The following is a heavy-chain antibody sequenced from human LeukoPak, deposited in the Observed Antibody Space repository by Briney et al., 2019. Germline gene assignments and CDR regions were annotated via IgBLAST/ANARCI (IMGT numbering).Heavy chain of an antibody. Sequence: PGGSLRLSCAASGFTFSSCGMHWVRQAPGKGLEWVAVISYDGSNKYYADSVKGRFTISRDNSKNTLYLQMNSLRAEDTAVYYCARCSKPGYSSGSFDYWGQGTLVTVSS. CDR3: ARCSKPGYSSGSFDY. CDR1: GFTFSSCG. J-gene: IGHJ4*02. D-gene: IGHD6-19*01. V-gene: IGHV3-30*03. CDR2: ISYDGSNK.